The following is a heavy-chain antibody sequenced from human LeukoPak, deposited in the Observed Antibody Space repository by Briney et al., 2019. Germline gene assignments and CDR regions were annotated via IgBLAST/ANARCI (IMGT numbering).Heavy chain of an antibody. D-gene: IGHD3-10*01. V-gene: IGHV1-18*01. Sequence: ASVKVSCKASGYTFTSYGIIWVRQAPGQGLEWKGWISGYNGNTNYAQTLRGRVTMSTDTSTSTAYMELRSLRSDDTAVYYCARGGITMVRGDFDPWGQGTLVTVSS. CDR3: ARGGITMVRGDFDP. CDR1: GYTFTSYG. CDR2: ISGYNGNT. J-gene: IGHJ5*02.